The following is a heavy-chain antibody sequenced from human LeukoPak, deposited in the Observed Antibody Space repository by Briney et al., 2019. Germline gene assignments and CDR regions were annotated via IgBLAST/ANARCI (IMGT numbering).Heavy chain of an antibody. CDR3: ARRTTSENGMDV. D-gene: IGHD1-1*01. J-gene: IGHJ6*02. Sequence: SETLSLTCTDSGGSISSSSYYWGWIRQPPGKGLEWIGSIYYSGSSNYNPSLKSRVTISVDTSKNQFSLKLSSVTAADTAVYYCARRTTSENGMDVWGQGTTVTVSS. CDR1: GGSISSSSYY. V-gene: IGHV4-39*07. CDR2: IYYSGSS.